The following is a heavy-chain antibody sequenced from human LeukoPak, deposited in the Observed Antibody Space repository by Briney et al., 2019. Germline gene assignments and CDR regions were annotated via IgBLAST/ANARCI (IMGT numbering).Heavy chain of an antibody. CDR1: GFTFSSYW. CDR2: IKQDGSEK. CDR3: ARSIFGVEAWFDP. D-gene: IGHD3-3*01. V-gene: IGHV3-7*05. J-gene: IGHJ5*02. Sequence: GGSLRLSCAASGFTFSSYWMSWVRQAPGKGLEWVANIKQDGSEKYYVDSVKGRFTISRDNAKNSLYLQMNSLRAEDTAVYYCARSIFGVEAWFDPWGQGTLVTVSS.